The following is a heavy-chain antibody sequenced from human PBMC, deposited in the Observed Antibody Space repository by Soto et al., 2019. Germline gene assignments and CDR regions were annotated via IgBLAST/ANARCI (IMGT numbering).Heavy chain of an antibody. CDR3: ARLGPFLGGGY. J-gene: IGHJ4*02. D-gene: IGHD3-16*01. CDR2: INAGNGNT. Sequence: QVQLVQSGAEVKKPGASVKVSCKAYGYTFTSYAMHWVRQAPGQRLEWMGWINAGNGNTKYSQKFQGRVTITRDTSASTAYMELSSLRSEDTAVYYCARLGPFLGGGYWGQGTLVTVSS. CDR1: GYTFTSYA. V-gene: IGHV1-3*01.